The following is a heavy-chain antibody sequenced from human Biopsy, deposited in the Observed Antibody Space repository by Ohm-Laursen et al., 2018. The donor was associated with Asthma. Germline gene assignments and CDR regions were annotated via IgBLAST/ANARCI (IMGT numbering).Heavy chain of an antibody. D-gene: IGHD5-12*01. Sequence: SSVKVSCKASGDSLGSFINYAISWVRQAPRQGLEWMGGLIPVLGTADYAPMFEGRVTITADESTSTAYLELTSLRFEDTAVYYCARGYSGTDRIVYYYSGMEVWGQGTTVTVTS. CDR3: ARGYSGTDRIVYYYSGMEV. CDR2: LIPVLGTA. J-gene: IGHJ6*02. CDR1: GDSLGSFINYA. V-gene: IGHV1-69*01.